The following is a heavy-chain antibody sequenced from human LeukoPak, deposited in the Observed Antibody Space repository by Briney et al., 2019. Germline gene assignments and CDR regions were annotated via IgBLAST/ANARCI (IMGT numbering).Heavy chain of an antibody. Sequence: GGSLRLSCAASGFSFSNYWMAWVRQAPGKGLEWVASIKQDGSEKFYVDSMKGRFTISRDNAKNSLHLQMNSLRAEDTAMYYCAREDHCNYLYWGQGTLVTVSA. J-gene: IGHJ4*02. CDR1: GFSFSNYW. CDR3: AREDHCNYLY. D-gene: IGHD4-11*01. V-gene: IGHV3-7*01. CDR2: IKQDGSEK.